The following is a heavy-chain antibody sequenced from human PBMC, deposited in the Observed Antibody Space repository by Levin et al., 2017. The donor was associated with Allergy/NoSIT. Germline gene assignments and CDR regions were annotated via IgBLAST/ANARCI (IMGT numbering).Heavy chain of an antibody. CDR2: INPNSGGT. D-gene: IGHD1-7*01. Sequence: ASVKVSCKASGYTFTGYYMHWVRQAPGQGLEWMGWINPNSGGTNYAQKFQGRVTMTRDTSISTAYMELSRLRSDDTAVYYCARVALDRATGTTTGGMDVWGQGTTVTVSS. J-gene: IGHJ6*02. V-gene: IGHV1-2*02. CDR3: ARVALDRATGTTTGGMDV. CDR1: GYTFTGYY.